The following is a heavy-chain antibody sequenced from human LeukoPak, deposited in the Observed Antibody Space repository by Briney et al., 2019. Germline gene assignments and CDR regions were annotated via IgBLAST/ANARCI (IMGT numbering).Heavy chain of an antibody. J-gene: IGHJ4*02. V-gene: IGHV1-2*06. CDR1: GYTFTGYF. Sequence: ASVKVSCKASGYTFTGYFMHWVRQAPGQGLEWMGRINPNSGGTNYAQKFQGRVTITTDESTSTAYMELSSLRSEDTAVYYCARDSFGRDFSDYWGQGTLVTVSS. D-gene: IGHD1-26*01. CDR2: INPNSGGT. CDR3: ARDSFGRDFSDY.